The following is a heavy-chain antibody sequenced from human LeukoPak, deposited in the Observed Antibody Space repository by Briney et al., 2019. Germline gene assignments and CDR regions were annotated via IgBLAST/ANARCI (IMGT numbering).Heavy chain of an antibody. CDR3: ARRDLFLWYFDL. Sequence: SETLSLTCTVSGGSISSYYWSWIRQPPGKGLEWIGYIYYSGSTNYNPSLKSRVTISVDTSKNQFSLKLSSVTAADTAVYYCARRDLFLWYFDLWGRGTLVTVSS. V-gene: IGHV4-59*08. J-gene: IGHJ2*01. CDR2: IYYSGST. CDR1: GGSISSYY.